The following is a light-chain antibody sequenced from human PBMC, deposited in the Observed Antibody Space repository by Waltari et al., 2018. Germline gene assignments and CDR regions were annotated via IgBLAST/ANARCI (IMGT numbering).Light chain of an antibody. V-gene: IGLV2-23*02. CDR3: CSYAGLGTYV. CDR2: EVI. CDR1: SSDVANYDL. Sequence: QSALTQPASVSGTPGQSTTIPCTGTSSDVANYDLVTWYHQPPGKAPKLLVCEVIKRPSGVSSRFSGSKSGNTASLTISGLQAEDEADYYCCSYAGLGTYVFGSGTKVTVL. J-gene: IGLJ1*01.